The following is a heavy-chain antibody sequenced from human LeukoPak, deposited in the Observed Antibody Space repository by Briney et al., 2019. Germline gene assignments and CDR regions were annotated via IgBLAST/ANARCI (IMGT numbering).Heavy chain of an antibody. CDR3: ARDKTGVPADSPWDYYYYYYMDV. CDR1: GGSISSGSYY. CDR2: IYTSGST. Sequence: PSETLSLTCTVSGGSISSGSYYWSWIRQPAGKGLEWIGRIYTSGSTNYNPSLKSRVTISVDTSKNQFSLKLSSVTAADTAVYYCARDKTGVPADSPWDYYYYYYMDVWGKGTTVTVSS. V-gene: IGHV4-61*02. D-gene: IGHD2-2*01. J-gene: IGHJ6*03.